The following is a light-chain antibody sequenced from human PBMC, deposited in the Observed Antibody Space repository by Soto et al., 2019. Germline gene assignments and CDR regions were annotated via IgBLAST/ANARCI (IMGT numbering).Light chain of an antibody. CDR3: QQYNKWPLT. CDR2: DAS. V-gene: IGKV3-15*01. Sequence: EIVMTQSPATLSVSPGGRATLSCRARQSVGTNLAWYQQRPGQTPSLLIFDASTRATGIPGRFSGSGSGTEFTLTISSLQSQDFVVYYCQQYNKWPLTFGGGTKVDIK. CDR1: QSVGTN. J-gene: IGKJ4*01.